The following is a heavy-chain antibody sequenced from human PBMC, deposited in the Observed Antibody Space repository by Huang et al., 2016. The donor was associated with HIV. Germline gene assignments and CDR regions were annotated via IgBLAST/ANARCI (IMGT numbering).Heavy chain of an antibody. V-gene: IGHV1-8*01. J-gene: IGHJ3*01. Sequence: QIQLAQSGAEVKKPGASVKVSCKASGYTFTNYDINWLRQASGQGLEWMGWMNSKSGNVGYTKKFQGRVAILRNSSINTSYLEVTSLTSEDTAVYYCARGFGINYNHEAFDVWGQGTMVTVSS. CDR3: ARGFGINYNHEAFDV. D-gene: IGHD3-10*01. CDR2: MNSKSGNV. CDR1: GYTFTNYD.